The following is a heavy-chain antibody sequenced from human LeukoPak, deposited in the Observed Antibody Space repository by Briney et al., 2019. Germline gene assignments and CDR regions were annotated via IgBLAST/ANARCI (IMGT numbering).Heavy chain of an antibody. J-gene: IGHJ6*02. V-gene: IGHV3-7*01. CDR3: ARDGQWLVGTPFYGMDV. CDR1: GFPFSSYW. D-gene: IGHD6-19*01. Sequence: GGSLRLSCVASGFPFSSYWMSWVRQAPGKGLEWVANIKQDGSEKYYVDSVKGRFTISRDNAKNSLYLQMNSLRAEDTAVYYCARDGQWLVGTPFYGMDVWGQGTTVTVSS. CDR2: IKQDGSEK.